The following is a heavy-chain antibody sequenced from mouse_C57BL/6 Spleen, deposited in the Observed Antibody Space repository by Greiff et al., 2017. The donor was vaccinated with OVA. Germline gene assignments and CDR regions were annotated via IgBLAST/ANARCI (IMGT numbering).Heavy chain of an antibody. CDR3: ARDGTTVPFAY. CDR2: INYDGSST. V-gene: IGHV5-16*01. D-gene: IGHD1-1*01. CDR1: GFTFSDYY. Sequence: EVKLVESEGGLVQPGSSMKLSCTASGFTFSDYYMAWVRQVPEKGLEWVANINYDGSSTYYLDSLKSRFIISRDNAKNILYLQMSSLKSEDTATYYCARDGTTVPFAYWGQGTLVTVSA. J-gene: IGHJ3*01.